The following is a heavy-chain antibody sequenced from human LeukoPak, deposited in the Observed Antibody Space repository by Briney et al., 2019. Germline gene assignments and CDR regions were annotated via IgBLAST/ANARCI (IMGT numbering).Heavy chain of an antibody. CDR1: GGSFSGYY. J-gene: IGHJ5*02. CDR3: ARRRFTYYYDSSGYYYVGENWFDP. D-gene: IGHD3-22*01. V-gene: IGHV4-34*01. CDR2: INHSGST. Sequence: PETLSLTCAVYGGSFSGYYWSWIRQPPGKGLEWIGEINHSGSTNYNPSLKGRVTISVDTSKNQFSLKLSSVTAADTAVYYCARRRFTYYYDSSGYYYVGENWFDPWGQGTLVTVSS.